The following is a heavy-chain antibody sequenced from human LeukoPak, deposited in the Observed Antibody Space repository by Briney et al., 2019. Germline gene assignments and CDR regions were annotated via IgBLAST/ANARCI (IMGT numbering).Heavy chain of an antibody. CDR2: ITSSGIT. V-gene: IGHV3-23*01. D-gene: IGHD3-10*01. CDR3: AKAASLGSGSYYNPDYYYYMDV. J-gene: IGHJ6*03. Sequence: GGSLRLSCAASGFTFSNYGMNWVRQAPGKGLEWVSGITSSGITYYADSVKGRFTVSRDNSKNTLYLQMNSLRAEDTAVYYCAKAASLGSGSYYNPDYYYYMDVWGKGTTVTISS. CDR1: GFTFSNYG.